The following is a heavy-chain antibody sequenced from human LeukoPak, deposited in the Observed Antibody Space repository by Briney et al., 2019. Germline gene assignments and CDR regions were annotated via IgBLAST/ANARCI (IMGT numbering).Heavy chain of an antibody. CDR3: ARVRGKQLRFYFDY. J-gene: IGHJ4*02. CDR1: GYSISSGYY. V-gene: IGHV4-38-2*02. CDR2: IYHSGST. Sequence: SETLSLTCTVSGYSISSGYYWGWIRQPPGKGLEWIGSIYHSGSTYYNPSLKSRVTISVDTSENQFSLKLSSVTAADTAVYYCARVRGKQLRFYFDYWGQGTLVTVSS. D-gene: IGHD6-13*01.